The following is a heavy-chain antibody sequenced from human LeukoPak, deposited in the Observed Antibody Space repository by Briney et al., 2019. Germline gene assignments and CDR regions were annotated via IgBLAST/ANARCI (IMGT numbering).Heavy chain of an antibody. V-gene: IGHV4-34*01. CDR3: ARRLPYQTLNYYGSGRTNWFDP. D-gene: IGHD3-10*01. J-gene: IGHJ5*02. CDR2: INHSGST. CDR1: GGSFSGYY. Sequence: PSETLSLTCAVYGGSFSGYYWSWIRQPPGKGLEWIGEINHSGSTNYNPFLKSRVTISVDTSKNQFSLKLSSVTAADTAVYYCARRLPYQTLNYYGSGRTNWFDPWGQGTLVTVSS.